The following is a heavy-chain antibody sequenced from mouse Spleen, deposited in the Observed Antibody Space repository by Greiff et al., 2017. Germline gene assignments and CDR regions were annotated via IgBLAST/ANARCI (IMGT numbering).Heavy chain of an antibody. CDR2: IDPEDGDT. D-gene: IGHD1-2*01. J-gene: IGHJ3*01. CDR3: TTWTITTATSFAY. Sequence: EVQLQQSGAELVRPGASVKLSCTASGFNIKDYYMHWVKQRPEQGLEWIGRIDPEDGDTEYAPKFQGKATMTADTSSNTAYLQLSSLTSEDTAVYYCTTWTITTATSFAYWGQGTLVTVSA. CDR1: GFNIKDYY. V-gene: IGHV14-1*01.